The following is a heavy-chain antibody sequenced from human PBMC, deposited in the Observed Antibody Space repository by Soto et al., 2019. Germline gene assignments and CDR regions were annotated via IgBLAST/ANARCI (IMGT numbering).Heavy chain of an antibody. D-gene: IGHD6-19*01. CDR2: INHSGST. CDR1: GGSFSGYY. CDR3: ARDFTDSSGPTLGMGV. V-gene: IGHV4-34*01. J-gene: IGHJ6*04. Sequence: SETLSLTCAVYGGSFSGYYWSWIRQPPGKGLEWIGEINHSGSTNYNPSLKSRVTISVDTSKNQFSLKLSSVTAADTAVYYCARDFTDSSGPTLGMGVWGKGTTVTVSS.